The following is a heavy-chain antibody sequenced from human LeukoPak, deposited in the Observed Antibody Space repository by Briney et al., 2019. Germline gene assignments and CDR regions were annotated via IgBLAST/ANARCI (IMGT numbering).Heavy chain of an antibody. CDR2: INHSGST. CDR3: ARLWFGELVTDS. V-gene: IGHV4-34*01. CDR1: GGSFSGYY. D-gene: IGHD3-10*01. J-gene: IGHJ4*02. Sequence: SETLSLTCAVYGGSFSGYYWSWIRRPPGKGLEWIGGINHSGSTNYNPSLKSRVTISVDTSKNQFSLKLRSVTAADTAVYYCARLWFGELVTDSWGQGTLVTVSS.